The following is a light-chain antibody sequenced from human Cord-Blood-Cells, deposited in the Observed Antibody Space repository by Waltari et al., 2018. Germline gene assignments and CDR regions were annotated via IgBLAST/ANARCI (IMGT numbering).Light chain of an antibody. CDR3: SSYTSSSPYV. CDR2: EVS. V-gene: IGLV2-14*01. Sequence: QSALTQPASVSGSPGQSITISCTGTSSDVGGYSYVSWYQQHPGKAPKRMIYEVSNRPSGVSNRFSGSKSGNTASLTISGLQAEDEADYYCSSYTSSSPYVFGTGTKVTVL. CDR1: SSDVGGYSY. J-gene: IGLJ1*01.